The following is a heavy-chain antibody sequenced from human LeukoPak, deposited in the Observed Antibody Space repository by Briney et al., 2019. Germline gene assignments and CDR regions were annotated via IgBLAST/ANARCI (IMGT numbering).Heavy chain of an antibody. CDR2: ISGSGAST. V-gene: IGHV3-23*01. CDR1: GFTFSSYA. D-gene: IGHD3-22*01. J-gene: IGHJ6*02. Sequence: PGGSLRLSCAASGFTFSSYAMSWVRQAPGKGLEWVSAISGSGASTYYADSVKGRFTISRDSSKNTLYPQMNSLRAEDTAVYYCAKNQDGYYYYGMDVWGQGTTVTVSS. CDR3: AKNQDGYYYYGMDV.